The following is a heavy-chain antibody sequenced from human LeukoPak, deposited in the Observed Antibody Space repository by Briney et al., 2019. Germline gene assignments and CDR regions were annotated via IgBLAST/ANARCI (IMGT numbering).Heavy chain of an antibody. V-gene: IGHV1-3*01. D-gene: IGHD5-12*01. CDR1: GYTFTSYA. CDR3: ARENSGYDYSFDY. CDR2: INAGIGNT. J-gene: IGHJ4*02. Sequence: GASVKVSCKASGYTFTSYAMHWVRRAPGQRLEWMGWINAGIGNTKYSQKFQGRVTFSRDTSASIAYMEVSSLRSEDTAVFYCARENSGYDYSFDYWGQGTLVTVSS.